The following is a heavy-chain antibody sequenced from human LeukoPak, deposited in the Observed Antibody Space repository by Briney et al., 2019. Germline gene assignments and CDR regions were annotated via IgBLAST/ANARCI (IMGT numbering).Heavy chain of an antibody. CDR3: ASGYSGYATRLPFDY. V-gene: IGHV3-20*04. Sequence: GGSLRLSCAASGFTFDDYGMSWVRQAPGKGLEWVSGINWNGGSTGYADSVKGRFTISRDNAKNSLYLQMNSLRAEDTALYYCASGYSGYATRLPFDYWGQGTLVTVSS. D-gene: IGHD5-12*01. CDR2: INWNGGST. CDR1: GFTFDDYG. J-gene: IGHJ4*02.